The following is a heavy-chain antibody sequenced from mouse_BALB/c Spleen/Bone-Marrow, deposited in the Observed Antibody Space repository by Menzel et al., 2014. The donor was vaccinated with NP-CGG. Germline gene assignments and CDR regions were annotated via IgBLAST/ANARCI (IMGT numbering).Heavy chain of an antibody. Sequence: VKLVESGPGLVSPSQRLSITCTVSGFSLPTYGVHWVRQPPGKGLEWLGVIWAGGSTNYNSALMSRLSISKDNSKSQVFLKMNSLQTDDTAMYYCAREHDGYPDYWGQGTSVTVSS. V-gene: IGHV2-9*02. D-gene: IGHD2-3*01. CDR2: IWAGGST. CDR3: AREHDGYPDY. CDR1: GFSLPTYG. J-gene: IGHJ4*01.